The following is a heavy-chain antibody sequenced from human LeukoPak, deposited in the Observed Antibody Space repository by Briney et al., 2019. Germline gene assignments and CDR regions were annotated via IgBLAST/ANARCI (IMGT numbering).Heavy chain of an antibody. V-gene: IGHV1-18*01. CDR1: GYTFTSYG. CDR3: ARDKYDFWSGYYSPFYGYYYMDV. J-gene: IGHJ6*03. D-gene: IGHD3-3*01. CDR2: IIAYNGKT. Sequence: ASVKVSCKASGYTFTSYGISRVRQAPGEGLEGVGWIIAYNGKTHYAQKLQGRVTMTTDTSTSTAYVELRSLRSDDTAVYYCARDKYDFWSGYYSPFYGYYYMDVWGKGTTVTVSS.